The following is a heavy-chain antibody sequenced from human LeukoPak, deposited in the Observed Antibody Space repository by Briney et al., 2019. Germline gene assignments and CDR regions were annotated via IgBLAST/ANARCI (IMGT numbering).Heavy chain of an antibody. Sequence: ALVKVSCKASGYTFTGYYMHWVRQAPGQGLEWMGWINPNSGGTNYAQKFQGRVTMTRDTSISTAYMELSRLRSDDTAVYYCARGENDFWSGSVNWFDPWGQGTLVTVSS. CDR2: INPNSGGT. V-gene: IGHV1-2*02. CDR1: GYTFTGYY. J-gene: IGHJ5*02. D-gene: IGHD3-3*01. CDR3: ARGENDFWSGSVNWFDP.